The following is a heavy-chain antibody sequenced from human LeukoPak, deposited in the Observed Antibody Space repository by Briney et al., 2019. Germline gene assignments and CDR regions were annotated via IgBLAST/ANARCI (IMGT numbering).Heavy chain of an antibody. CDR1: DGSISSYY. D-gene: IGHD5-18*01. J-gene: IGHJ4*02. CDR2: IYYGGST. Sequence: PSETLSLTCTVSDGSISSYYWSWIRQPPGKGLEWIGYIYYGGSTNYNPSLKSRVTISVDTSKNQFSLELSSVTAADTAVYYCVRVGDYSYGNYWGQGTLVTVSS. CDR3: VRVGDYSYGNY. V-gene: IGHV4-59*01.